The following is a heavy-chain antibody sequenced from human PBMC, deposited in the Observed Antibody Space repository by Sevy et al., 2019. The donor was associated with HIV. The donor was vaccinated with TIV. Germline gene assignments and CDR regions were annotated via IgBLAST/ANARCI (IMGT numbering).Heavy chain of an antibody. CDR3: ARAVGATGNWFDP. D-gene: IGHD1-26*01. Sequence: SETLSLTCAVYGGSFSGYYWSWIRQPPGKGLEWIGEINHSGSTNYNPSLKSRVTISVDTSKNQFSLKLSSVTAADTAVYYCARAVGATGNWFDPWGQGTLVTVSS. J-gene: IGHJ5*02. CDR2: INHSGST. CDR1: GGSFSGYY. V-gene: IGHV4-34*01.